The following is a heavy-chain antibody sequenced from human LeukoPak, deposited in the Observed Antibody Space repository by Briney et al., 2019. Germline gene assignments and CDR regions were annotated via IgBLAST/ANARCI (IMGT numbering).Heavy chain of an antibody. D-gene: IGHD5-12*01. CDR2: IDPSDSYT. Sequence: GESLKISCKGSGSSFTSYWISWVRQMPGKGLEWMGMIDPSDSYTNYSPSFQGHVTISADKSINTAYLQWASLKASDTAMYYCSTARAFDSRSFDYWGQGSLVTVSS. J-gene: IGHJ4*02. CDR1: GSSFTSYW. CDR3: STARAFDSRSFDY. V-gene: IGHV5-10-1*01.